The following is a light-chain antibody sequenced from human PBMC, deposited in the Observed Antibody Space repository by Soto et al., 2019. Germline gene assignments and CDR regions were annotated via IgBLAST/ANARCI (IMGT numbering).Light chain of an antibody. Sequence: DIQMTQSPSSLSAFVGDRVTITCRASQDISHYLAWYQQRPGKAPKLLIYAASTLQSGVPSRFSGSGSGTDFTLTISSLQTEDVATYYCQNHQGVPPVTFGPGTKVDIK. CDR3: QNHQGVPPVT. CDR2: AAS. CDR1: QDISHY. V-gene: IGKV1-27*01. J-gene: IGKJ3*01.